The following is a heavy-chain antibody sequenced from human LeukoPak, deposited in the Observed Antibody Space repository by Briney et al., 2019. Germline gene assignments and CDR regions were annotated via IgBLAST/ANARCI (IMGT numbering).Heavy chain of an antibody. D-gene: IGHD2-21*02. Sequence: GASVKVSCKASGYTFTGYYMHWVRQAPGQGLEWMGWINPNSGGTNYAQKFQGRVTMTRDASISTAYMELSRLRSDDTAVYYCARHGPAYCGGDCYPDYWGQGTLVTVSS. CDR3: ARHGPAYCGGDCYPDY. V-gene: IGHV1-2*02. CDR2: INPNSGGT. CDR1: GYTFTGYY. J-gene: IGHJ4*02.